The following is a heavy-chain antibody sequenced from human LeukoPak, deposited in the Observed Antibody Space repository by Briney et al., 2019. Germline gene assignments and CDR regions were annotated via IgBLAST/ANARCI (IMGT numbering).Heavy chain of an antibody. D-gene: IGHD3-9*01. V-gene: IGHV3-48*01. J-gene: IGHJ4*02. CDR3: ARVLRYFDWLSPPDY. CDR2: IGSSSSTI. Sequence: GGSLRLSCAASGFTFSSYSMNWVRQAPGKGLEWVSYIGSSSSTIYYADSVKGRFTISRDNAKNSLYLQMNSLRAEDTAVYYCARVLRYFDWLSPPDYWGQGALVTVSS. CDR1: GFTFSSYS.